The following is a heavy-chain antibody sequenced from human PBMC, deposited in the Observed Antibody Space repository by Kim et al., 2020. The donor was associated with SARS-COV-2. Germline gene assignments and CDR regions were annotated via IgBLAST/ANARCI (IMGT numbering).Heavy chain of an antibody. Sequence: GGSLRLSCAASGFSFSSHAMDWVRQAPGKGLEWVSSISLSSTYIYYADSVKGRFTISRDNARNSLYLQMNSLRADDTALYYCVRGLNSGSNFWGQGTLVTVSS. CDR1: GFSFSSHA. CDR3: VRGLNSGSNF. J-gene: IGHJ4*02. V-gene: IGHV3-21*01. CDR2: ISLSSTYI. D-gene: IGHD2-21*01.